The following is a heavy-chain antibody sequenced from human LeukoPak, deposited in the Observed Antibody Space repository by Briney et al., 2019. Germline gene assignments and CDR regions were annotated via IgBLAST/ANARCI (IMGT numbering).Heavy chain of an antibody. Sequence: GGSLRLSCAASGFTFSSYAMSWVRQAPGKGLEWVSAISGSGGSTYYADSVKGRPTISRDNSKNTLYLQMNSLRAEDTAVYYCAKIPFPIFGVVIYSDYWGQGTLVTVSS. D-gene: IGHD3-3*01. V-gene: IGHV3-23*01. CDR2: ISGSGGST. CDR1: GFTFSSYA. J-gene: IGHJ4*02. CDR3: AKIPFPIFGVVIYSDY.